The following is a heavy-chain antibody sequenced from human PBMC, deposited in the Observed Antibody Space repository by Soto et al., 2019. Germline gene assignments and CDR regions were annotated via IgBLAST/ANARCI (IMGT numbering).Heavy chain of an antibody. V-gene: IGHV1-46*01. J-gene: IGHJ6*02. CDR2: INPSGGST. D-gene: IGHD5-12*01. Sequence: GASVKVSCKASGYTFTSYYMHWVRQAPGQGLEWMGIINPSGGSTIYAQKFQGRVTMTRDTSTSTVYMELSSLRSEDTAVYYCARESLDIVATIPNYYYYGIDVGGQGTTVTVSS. CDR3: ARESLDIVATIPNYYYYGIDV. CDR1: GYTFTSYY.